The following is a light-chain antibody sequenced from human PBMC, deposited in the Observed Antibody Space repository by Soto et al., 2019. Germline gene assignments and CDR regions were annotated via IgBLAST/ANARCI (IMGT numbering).Light chain of an antibody. Sequence: QSVLTQPPSASGTPGQWVTISCSGSSSDIGSNTVHWYQHLPGTAPKLLIYSGNQRPSGVPDRFSGSKSGTSASLAISGLQSEDEAEYYCAAWDDSLNGPVFGGGTKLTVL. CDR1: SSDIGSNT. CDR3: AAWDDSLNGPV. CDR2: SGN. J-gene: IGLJ2*01. V-gene: IGLV1-44*01.